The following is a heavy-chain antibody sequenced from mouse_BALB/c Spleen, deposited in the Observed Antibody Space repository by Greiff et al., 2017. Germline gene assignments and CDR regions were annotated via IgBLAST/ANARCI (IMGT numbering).Heavy chain of an antibody. J-gene: IGHJ4*01. V-gene: IGHV5-6-5*01. CDR3: ARGHAMDY. CDR1: GFTFSSYA. Sequence: EVMLVESGGGLVKPGGSLKLSCAASGFTFSSYAMSWVRQTPEKRLEWVASISSGGSTYYPDSVKGRFTISRDNARNILYLQMSSLRSEDTAMYYCARGHAMDYWGQGTSVTVSS. CDR2: ISSGGST.